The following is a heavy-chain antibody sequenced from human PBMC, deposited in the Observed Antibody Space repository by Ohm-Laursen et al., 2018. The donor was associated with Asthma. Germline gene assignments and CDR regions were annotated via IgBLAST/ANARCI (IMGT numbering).Heavy chain of an antibody. D-gene: IGHD3-3*01. Sequence: SLRLSCAASGFSFSAYAMHWVRQAPGTGLGWVAAGGSYYDGGLKYYADSVNGRFTVSGDDSKNTLYLQMNSLRPDDTAVYYCAKDVMEWYLPAFDFWGQGTLVTVSS. CDR1: GFSFSAYA. J-gene: IGHJ4*02. V-gene: IGHV3-30-3*01. CDR3: AKDVMEWYLPAFDF. CDR2: GGSYYDGGLK.